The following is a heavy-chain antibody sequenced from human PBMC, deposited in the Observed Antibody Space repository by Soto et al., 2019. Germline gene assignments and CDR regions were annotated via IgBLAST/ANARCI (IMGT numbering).Heavy chain of an antibody. CDR3: ARGWAPGFDFWSGYPPYFYFAMDV. J-gene: IGHJ6*02. CDR2: IIPMFGTP. D-gene: IGHD3-3*01. CDR1: GGTFSSYA. Sequence: QVQVVQSGAEVKRPGSSVKVSCRASGGTFSSYALSWVRQAPGQGLEWMGGIIPMFGTPKYAEKFQGRVTTTADESTSTAYMELSSLTFDDTAVYYCARGWAPGFDFWSGYPPYFYFAMDVWGQGTTVTVSS. V-gene: IGHV1-69*01.